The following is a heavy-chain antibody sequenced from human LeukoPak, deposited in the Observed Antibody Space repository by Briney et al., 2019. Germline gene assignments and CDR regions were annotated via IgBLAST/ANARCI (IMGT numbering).Heavy chain of an antibody. CDR1: GFTFSSYA. J-gene: IGHJ1*01. CDR3: AKDPYYYGSGSYGYFQH. V-gene: IGHV3-23*01. CDR2: ISSSGGST. D-gene: IGHD3-10*01. Sequence: PGGSLRLSCAASGFTFSSYAMSWVRQAPGKGLEWVSAISSSGGSTYYADSLKGRFTISGDNSKNTLYLQMNSLRAEDTAVYDCAKDPYYYGSGSYGYFQHWGQGTLVTVSS.